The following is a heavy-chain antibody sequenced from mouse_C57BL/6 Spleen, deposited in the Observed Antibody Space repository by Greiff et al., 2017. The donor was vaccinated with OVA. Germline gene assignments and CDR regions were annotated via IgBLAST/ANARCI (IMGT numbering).Heavy chain of an antibody. CDR1: GYTFTSYW. V-gene: IGHV1-50*01. CDR2: IDPSDSYT. J-gene: IGHJ2*01. CDR3: ARGSDSSGLDY. Sequence: QVQLQQPGAELVKPGASVKLSCKASGYTFTSYWMQWVKQRPGQGLEWIGEIDPSDSYTNYNQKFKGKATLTVDTSSSTAYMQLSSLTSEDSAVYYCARGSDSSGLDYWGQGTTLTVSS. D-gene: IGHD3-2*02.